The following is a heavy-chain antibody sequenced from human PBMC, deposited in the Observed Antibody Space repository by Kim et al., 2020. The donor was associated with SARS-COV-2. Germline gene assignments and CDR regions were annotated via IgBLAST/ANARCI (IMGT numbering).Heavy chain of an antibody. CDR1: GFTFSSYA. CDR2: IYSGGSST. Sequence: GGSLRLSCAASGFTFSSYAMSWVRQAPGKGLEWVSVIYSGGSSTYYADSVKGRFTISRDNSKNTLYLQMNSLRAEDTAVYYCAKGSGDYDILTGGIDYWGQGTLVTVSS. V-gene: IGHV3-23*03. CDR3: AKGSGDYDILTGGIDY. D-gene: IGHD3-9*01. J-gene: IGHJ4*02.